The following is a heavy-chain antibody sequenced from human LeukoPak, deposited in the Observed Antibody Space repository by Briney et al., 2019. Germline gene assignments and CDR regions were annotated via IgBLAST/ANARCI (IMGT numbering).Heavy chain of an antibody. Sequence: SETLSLTCTVSGYSISSGYYWGRIRQPPGKGLEWIGSIYHSGSTYYNPSLKSRVTISVDTSKNQFSLKLSSVTAADTAVYYCARQRREMYYFDYWGQGTLVTVSS. CDR2: IYHSGST. CDR1: GYSISSGYY. D-gene: IGHD6-25*01. CDR3: ARQRREMYYFDY. J-gene: IGHJ4*02. V-gene: IGHV4-38-2*02.